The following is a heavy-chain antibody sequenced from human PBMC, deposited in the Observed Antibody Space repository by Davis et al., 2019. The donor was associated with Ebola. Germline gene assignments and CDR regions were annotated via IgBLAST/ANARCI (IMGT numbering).Heavy chain of an antibody. CDR1: GFAFSSYA. J-gene: IGHJ5*02. D-gene: IGHD6-13*01. CDR2: ISGGIGNT. V-gene: IGHV3-23*01. CDR3: ARRVRTAAGTNWFDP. Sequence: GESLKISCAASGFAFSSYAMTWVRQAPGKGLEWVSLISGGIGNTNYADSVKGRFTISRDNSKNTLFLEMNSLRVEDTAVYYCARRVRTAAGTNWFDPWGRGTLVTVSS.